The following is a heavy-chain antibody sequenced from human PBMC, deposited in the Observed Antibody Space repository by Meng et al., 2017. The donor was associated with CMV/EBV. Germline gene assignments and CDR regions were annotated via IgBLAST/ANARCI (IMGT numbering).Heavy chain of an antibody. J-gene: IGHJ4*02. Sequence: KASGYTFISYGIIWVRQAPGQGLEWMGWISAYNGNTNYAQKLQGRVTMTTDTSTSTAYMELRSLRSDDTAVYYCARGGYSYGYLFFDCWGQGTLVTVSS. CDR2: ISAYNGNT. V-gene: IGHV1-18*01. CDR1: GYTFISYG. CDR3: ARGGYSYGYLFFDC. D-gene: IGHD5-18*01.